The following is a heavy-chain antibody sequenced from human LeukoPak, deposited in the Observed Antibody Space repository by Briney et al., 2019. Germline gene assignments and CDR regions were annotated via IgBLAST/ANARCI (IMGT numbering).Heavy chain of an antibody. CDR3: AKGPEVRGVIVILKTGEKGALDY. D-gene: IGHD3-10*01. CDR2: IRYDGSNK. V-gene: IGHV3-30*02. J-gene: IGHJ4*02. Sequence: GGSLRLSCAASGFTFCTYGMHWVRQAPGKGLEWVAFIRYDGSNKYYADSVKGRFTISRDNSKNTLYLQMSSLRAEDTAVYYCAKGPEVRGVIVILKTGEKGALDYWGQGTLVTVSS. CDR1: GFTFCTYG.